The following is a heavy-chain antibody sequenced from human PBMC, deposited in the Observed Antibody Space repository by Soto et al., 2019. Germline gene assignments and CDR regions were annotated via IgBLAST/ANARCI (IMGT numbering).Heavy chain of an antibody. CDR1: GDSISAYS. Sequence: QVQLQVSGPGLVKPSETLSLTCTVSGDSISAYSWSWVRQPPGKGLGWVRNIHYNGNTKYNPSLNSRVTXPXAXSXXQFCRTLISVTAADTAKYFCASEGSLGRWLHPLDFWGQGTLVTVSS. D-gene: IGHD5-12*01. CDR3: ASEGSLGRWLHPLDF. V-gene: IGHV4-59*01. CDR2: IHYNGNT. J-gene: IGHJ4*02.